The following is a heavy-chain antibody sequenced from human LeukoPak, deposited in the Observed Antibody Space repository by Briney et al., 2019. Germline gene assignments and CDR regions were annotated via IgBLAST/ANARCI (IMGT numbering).Heavy chain of an antibody. CDR3: AGASTVDYYVLGY. J-gene: IGHJ4*02. Sequence: SETLSLTCTVSGDSITSYYWSWIRQPPGKGLEWIGCIYYSGGTNYNPSLKSRVTISIDTSKNQFSLKLRSVTAADTAVYYCAGASTVDYYVLGYWGQGTLVTVSS. D-gene: IGHD3-22*01. V-gene: IGHV4-59*01. CDR1: GDSITSYY. CDR2: IYYSGGT.